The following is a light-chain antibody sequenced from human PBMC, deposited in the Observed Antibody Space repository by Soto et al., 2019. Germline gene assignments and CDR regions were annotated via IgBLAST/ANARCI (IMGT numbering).Light chain of an antibody. CDR2: DVS. V-gene: IGLV2-14*03. CDR1: SSDVGGYNY. Sequence: QSALTQPASVSGSPGQSITISCTGTSSDVGGYNYVSWYQHHPGKAPKLMIYDVSYRPSGVSNRFSGSKSGNTASLTISGLQPEDEADYYCSSYTTSNTRQIVFGTGTKVTVL. J-gene: IGLJ1*01. CDR3: SSYTTSNTRQIV.